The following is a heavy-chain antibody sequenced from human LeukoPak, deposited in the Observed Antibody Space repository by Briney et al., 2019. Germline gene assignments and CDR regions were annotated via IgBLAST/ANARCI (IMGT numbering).Heavy chain of an antibody. CDR2: ITPIFGTP. V-gene: IGHV1-69*05. D-gene: IGHD6-6*01. J-gene: IGHJ4*02. CDR1: GGTFSSYA. Sequence: GSSVKVSCKASGGTFSSYAISWVRQAPGHGLELVGAITPIFGTPNYVEKFQGRVTMTRDTSTSTVYMELSSLRSEDTAVYYCARDPLPGIAARPGTFDYWGQGTLVTVSS. CDR3: ARDPLPGIAARPGTFDY.